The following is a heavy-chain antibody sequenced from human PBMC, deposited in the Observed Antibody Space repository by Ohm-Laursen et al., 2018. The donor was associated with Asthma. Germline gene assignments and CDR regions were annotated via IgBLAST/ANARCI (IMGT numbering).Heavy chain of an antibody. CDR2: ISYDGSNK. Sequence: SLRLSCAASGFTFSSNAMHWVRQAPGKGLEWVAVISYDGSNKYYADSVKGRFTISRDYSKNTLYLQMNSLRAEDTAVYYCAKDFYDSSPHPKNFGFWGQGTLVTVSS. D-gene: IGHD2/OR15-2a*01. V-gene: IGHV3-30-3*01. CDR3: AKDFYDSSPHPKNFGF. CDR1: GFTFSSNA. J-gene: IGHJ4*02.